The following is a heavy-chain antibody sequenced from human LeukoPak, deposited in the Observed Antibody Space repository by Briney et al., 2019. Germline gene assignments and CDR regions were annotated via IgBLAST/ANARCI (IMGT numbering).Heavy chain of an antibody. Sequence: AETLSLTCTVSGGSIISGIYYWGWIRQPPGKGLEWIGSIYYSGSTYYNPSLMSRVTISVDTSKTHFSLNLISVTAAYTAVYFCGREQRWLSGSSSPPLVRFDPWRQGNLDNVP. CDR3: GREQRWLSGSSSPPLVRFDP. CDR2: IYYSGST. D-gene: IGHD1-26*01. CDR1: GGSIISGIYY. J-gene: IGHJ5*02. V-gene: IGHV4-39*07.